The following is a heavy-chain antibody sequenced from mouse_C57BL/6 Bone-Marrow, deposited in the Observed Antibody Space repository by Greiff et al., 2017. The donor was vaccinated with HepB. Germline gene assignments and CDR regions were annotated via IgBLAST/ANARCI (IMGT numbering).Heavy chain of an antibody. J-gene: IGHJ2*01. CDR1: GFTFSSYG. V-gene: IGHV5-6*01. Sequence: VQLKESGGDLVKPGGSLKLSCAASGFTFSSYGMSWVRQTTDKRLEWVATISSGGSYTYYPDSVKGRFTISRDNAKNTLYLQMSRLKSEDTAMYYCASPDGSYDYWGQGTTLTVSS. D-gene: IGHD2-3*01. CDR2: ISSGGSYT. CDR3: ASPDGSYDY.